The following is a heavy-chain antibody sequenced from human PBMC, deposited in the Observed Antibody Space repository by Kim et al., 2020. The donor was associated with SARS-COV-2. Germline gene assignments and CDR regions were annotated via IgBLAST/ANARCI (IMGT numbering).Heavy chain of an antibody. J-gene: IGHJ2*01. Sequence: GGSLRLSCVGSTFTFNSYTMNWVRQAPGKGLEWVSYISSSIITYADSVKGRFTISRDSAKNSLYLQMNSLRDEDTAIYYCAKDFNWYFDLWGRGTLVTVSS. CDR2: ISSSII. V-gene: IGHV3-48*02. CDR3: AKDFNWYFDL. CDR1: TFTFNSYT.